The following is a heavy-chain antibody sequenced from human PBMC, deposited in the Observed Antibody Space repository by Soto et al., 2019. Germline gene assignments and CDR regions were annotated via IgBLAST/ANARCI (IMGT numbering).Heavy chain of an antibody. CDR1: GYTFTGYY. CDR3: ARERYQVISDGMDV. V-gene: IGHV1-2*02. Sequence: QVQLVQSGAEVKTPGASVRVSCKASGYTFTGYYIHWVREAPGQGLEWMGWINPQTGGTSYAQKFPGRGTLSRYTSINTAYLELSRLRFDDAAVYFCARERYQVISDGMDVWGQGTTVTVSS. CDR2: INPQTGGT. D-gene: IGHD2-2*01. J-gene: IGHJ6*02.